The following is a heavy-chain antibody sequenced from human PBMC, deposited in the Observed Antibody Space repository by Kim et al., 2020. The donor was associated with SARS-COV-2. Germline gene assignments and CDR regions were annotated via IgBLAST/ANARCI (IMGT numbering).Heavy chain of an antibody. D-gene: IGHD3-10*01. J-gene: IGHJ5*02. CDR2: INHSGST. CDR3: ARAAGLLLWFGESRFDP. V-gene: IGHV4-34*01. Sequence: SETLSLTCAVYGGSFSGYYWSWIRQPPGKGLEWIGEINHSGSTNYNPSLKSRVTISVDTSKNQFSLKLSSVTAADTAVYYCARAAGLLLWFGESRFDPWGQGTLVTVSS. CDR1: GGSFSGYY.